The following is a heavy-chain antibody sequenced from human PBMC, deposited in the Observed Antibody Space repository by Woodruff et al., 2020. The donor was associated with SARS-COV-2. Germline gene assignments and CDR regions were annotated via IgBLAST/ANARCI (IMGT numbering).Heavy chain of an antibody. CDR2: IYHSGST. Sequence: GWIRQPPGKGLEWIGSIYHSGSTYYNPSLKSRVTISVDTSKNQFSLKLSSVTAADTAVYYCARWLGYCSGGSCYSGLRDAFD. D-gene: IGHD2-15*01. CDR3: ARWLGYCSGGSCYSGLRDAFD. J-gene: IGHJ3*01. V-gene: IGHV4-38-2*01.